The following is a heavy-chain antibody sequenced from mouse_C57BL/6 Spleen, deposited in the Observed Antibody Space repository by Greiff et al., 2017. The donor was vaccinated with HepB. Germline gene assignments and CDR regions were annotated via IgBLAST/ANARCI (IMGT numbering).Heavy chain of an antibody. Sequence: EVQLVESGGDLVKPGGSLKLSCAASGFTFSSYGMSWVRQTPDKRLEWVATISSGGSYTYYPDSVKGRFTISRDDAKNTLYLQMSSLKSEDTAMYYCARQNWYYFDYWGQGTTLTVSS. CDR2: ISSGGSYT. D-gene: IGHD4-1*01. V-gene: IGHV5-6*01. CDR3: ARQNWYYFDY. CDR1: GFTFSSYG. J-gene: IGHJ2*01.